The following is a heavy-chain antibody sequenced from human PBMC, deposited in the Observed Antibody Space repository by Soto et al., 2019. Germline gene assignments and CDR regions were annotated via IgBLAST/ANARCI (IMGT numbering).Heavy chain of an antibody. V-gene: IGHV3-21*01. D-gene: IGHD1-26*01. CDR1: EFTFISYS. Sequence: WGSLSLSCTASEFTFISYSINWFRHSPFKGLEWVSSISRSSSYIYYADSVKGRFTISRDNAKKSLYLQMNSLRAEDTVVYYCAGSGGSRAFDIWGQGTMVTVSS. CDR2: ISRSSSYI. CDR3: AGSGGSRAFDI. J-gene: IGHJ3*02.